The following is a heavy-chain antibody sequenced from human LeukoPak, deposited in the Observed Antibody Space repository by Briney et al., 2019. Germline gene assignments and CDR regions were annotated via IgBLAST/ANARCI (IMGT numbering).Heavy chain of an antibody. CDR2: IGGYGDST. CDR1: GFFFSSYV. CDR3: AKVLPTEWDVPDDAFDI. D-gene: IGHD1-26*01. V-gene: IGHV3-23*01. J-gene: IGHJ3*02. Sequence: PGGSLRLSCAASGFFFSSYVMSWVRQAPGKGLEWVSAIGGYGDSTYYADSVKGRFTISRDNSNNTLYLQMNSLRAEDTAVYCAKVLPTEWDVPDDAFDIWGQGTTVTVSS.